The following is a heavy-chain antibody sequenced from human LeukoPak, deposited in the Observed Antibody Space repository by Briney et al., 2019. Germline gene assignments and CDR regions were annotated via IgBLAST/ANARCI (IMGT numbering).Heavy chain of an antibody. CDR1: GGSFSGYY. V-gene: IGHV4-34*01. Sequence: PSETLSLTCAVNGGSFSGYYWNWIRQPPGKRLEWIGEINHTGNTYYNPSLKSRVTISVDTSKNQFSLKLSSVTAADTAVYYCARLLGLVTNDNWFDPWGQGTLVTVSS. CDR3: ARLLGLVTNDNWFDP. CDR2: INHTGNT. J-gene: IGHJ5*02. D-gene: IGHD3/OR15-3a*01.